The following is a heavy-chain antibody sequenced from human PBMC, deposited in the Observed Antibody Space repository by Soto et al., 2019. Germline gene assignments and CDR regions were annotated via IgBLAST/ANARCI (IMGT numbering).Heavy chain of an antibody. D-gene: IGHD6-19*01. J-gene: IGHJ4*02. V-gene: IGHV3-21*01. Sequence: PGGSLRLSCAASGFTFSSYGMNWVRQAPGKGLDWVSSISSGSSYIYYADSVKGRFTISRDSSKNTVSLEMTSLRAEDTAVYYCAKGGRQWLVTSDFDYWGQGTLVTVSS. CDR3: AKGGRQWLVTSDFDY. CDR1: GFTFSSYG. CDR2: ISSGSSYI.